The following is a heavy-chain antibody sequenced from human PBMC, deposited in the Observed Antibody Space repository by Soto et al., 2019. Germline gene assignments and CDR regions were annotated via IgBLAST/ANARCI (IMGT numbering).Heavy chain of an antibody. D-gene: IGHD1-1*01. CDR2: ISANNGNT. CDR3: ARKGTGAPVDY. J-gene: IGHJ4*02. Sequence: QVQLVQSGAEVKKPGASVRVSCKASGYTFRIYGITWVRQAPGQGLEWMGWISANNGNTHYAQNLQGRVTMTTDTSTSTAYMEVRSLRSDDTAVYYCARKGTGAPVDYWGQGTXVTVSS. V-gene: IGHV1-18*01. CDR1: GYTFRIYG.